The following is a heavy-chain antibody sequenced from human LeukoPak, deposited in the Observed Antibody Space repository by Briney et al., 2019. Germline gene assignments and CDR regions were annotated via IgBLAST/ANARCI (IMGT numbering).Heavy chain of an antibody. Sequence: SSVNVSCKASGGTFRSYAISWLRQAPGQGLEWMGGIIPIFGTANYAQKFHGRVAITADESTSTAYMGLSSLRSEDTAVYYCARSSGYSYGPFDYWGQGTLVTVSS. CDR2: IIPIFGTA. CDR1: GGTFRSYA. V-gene: IGHV1-69*13. CDR3: ARSSGYSYGPFDY. J-gene: IGHJ4*02. D-gene: IGHD5-18*01.